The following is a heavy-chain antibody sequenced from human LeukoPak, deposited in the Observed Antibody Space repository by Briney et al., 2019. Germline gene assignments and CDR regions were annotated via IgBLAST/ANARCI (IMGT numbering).Heavy chain of an antibody. CDR3: ARFAHYYDSSGYHLDY. D-gene: IGHD3-22*01. Sequence: PGGSLRLSCAASGFTFSSYSMNWVRQAPGKGLEWVSYISSSSSTIYYADSVKGRFTISRDNAKNSLYLQMNSLRAEDTAVYYCARFAHYYDSSGYHLDYWGQGTLVTVSS. CDR2: ISSSSSTI. CDR1: GFTFSSYS. V-gene: IGHV3-48*04. J-gene: IGHJ4*02.